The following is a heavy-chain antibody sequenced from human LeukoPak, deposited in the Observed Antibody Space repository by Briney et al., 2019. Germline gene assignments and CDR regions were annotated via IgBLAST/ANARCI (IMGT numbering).Heavy chain of an antibody. CDR3: ARDLTDGGNYYDAFDI. V-gene: IGHV4-59*01. D-gene: IGHD1-26*01. CDR2: IHNSGIP. Sequence: SETLSLTCTVSGGSISSYYWSWLRQPAGKGLEWIGYIHNSGIPNYNPSLKSRVSISVDTSKNQFSLSLSSVTAADTAVYYCARDLTDGGNYYDAFDIWSQGTMVTVSS. J-gene: IGHJ3*02. CDR1: GGSISSYY.